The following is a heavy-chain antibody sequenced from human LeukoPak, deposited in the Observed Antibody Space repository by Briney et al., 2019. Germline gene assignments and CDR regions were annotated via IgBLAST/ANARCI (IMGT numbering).Heavy chain of an antibody. D-gene: IGHD5-24*01. CDR3: GASWSLDMATPPDWYFDL. CDR1: GGSISSSSYY. V-gene: IGHV4-39*07. J-gene: IGHJ2*01. Sequence: SETLSLTCTVSGGSISSSSYYWGWIRQPPGKGLEWIGSIYYSGSTYYNPSLKSRVTISVDTSKNQFSLKLSSVTAADTAVYYCGASWSLDMATPPDWYFDLWGRGTLVTVSS. CDR2: IYYSGST.